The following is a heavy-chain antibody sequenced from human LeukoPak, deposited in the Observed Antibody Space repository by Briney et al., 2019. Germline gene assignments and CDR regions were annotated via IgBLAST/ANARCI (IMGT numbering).Heavy chain of an antibody. Sequence: GGSLRLSCAASGXTFNNFAMNWVRQAPGKGLEWVSAITGSGDDTNYGDSVKGRFTISRDNSNNRLYLQMNSLRAEDTAVYYCAKDQRGVTTGSYLFDYWGQGTLVTVSS. J-gene: IGHJ4*02. CDR3: AKDQRGVTTGSYLFDY. CDR1: GXTFNNFA. D-gene: IGHD4-17*01. CDR2: ITGSGDDT. V-gene: IGHV3-23*01.